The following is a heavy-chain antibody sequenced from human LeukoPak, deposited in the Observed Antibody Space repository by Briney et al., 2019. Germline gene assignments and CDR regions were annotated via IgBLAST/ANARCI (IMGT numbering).Heavy chain of an antibody. D-gene: IGHD3-22*01. Sequence: ASVKVSCKASGYTFTSYGISWVRQAPGQGREWMGWISAYNGNTNYAQKLQGRVTMTTDTSTSAAYMELRSLRSDDAAVYYCARVSPSVFLAYSYFYDSSGISKGWFDPWGQGTLVTVYS. V-gene: IGHV1-18*01. CDR3: ARVSPSVFLAYSYFYDSSGISKGWFDP. CDR2: ISAYNGNT. J-gene: IGHJ5*02. CDR1: GYTFTSYG.